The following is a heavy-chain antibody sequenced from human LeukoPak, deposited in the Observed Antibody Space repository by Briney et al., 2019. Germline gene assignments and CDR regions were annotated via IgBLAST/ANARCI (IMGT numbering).Heavy chain of an antibody. CDR1: GYTFTGYY. CDR2: MNPNSGNT. V-gene: IGHV1-8*03. D-gene: IGHD3-3*01. CDR3: ARGFFLGWLTPGFDY. J-gene: IGHJ4*02. Sequence: ASVKVSCKASGYTFTGYYMHWVRQATGQGLEWMGWMNPNSGNTGYAQKFQGRVTITRNTSISTAYMELSSLRSEDTAVYYCARGFFLGWLTPGFDYWGQGTLVTVSS.